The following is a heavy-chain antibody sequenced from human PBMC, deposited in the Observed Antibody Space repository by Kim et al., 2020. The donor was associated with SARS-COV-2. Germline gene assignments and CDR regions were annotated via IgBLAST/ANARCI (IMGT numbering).Heavy chain of an antibody. Sequence: GGSLRLSCAASGFTFSSYSMNWVRQAPGKGLEWVSSISSSSSYIYYADSVKGRFPISRDNAKKPLYLQMNSLRAEDTAVYICSRAPCGSSITCYSYYYY. CDR1: GFTFSSYS. J-gene: IGHJ6*01. CDR2: ISSSSSYI. CDR3: SRAPCGSSITCYSYYYY. D-gene: IGHD2-2*01. V-gene: IGHV3-21*01.